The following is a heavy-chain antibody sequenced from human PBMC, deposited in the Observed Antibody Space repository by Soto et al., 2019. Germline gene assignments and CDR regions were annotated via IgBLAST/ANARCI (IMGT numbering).Heavy chain of an antibody. V-gene: IGHV1-18*01. J-gene: IGHJ3*02. Sequence: QVQLVQSGAEVKKPGASVKVSCKASGYTFTSYGISWVRQAPGQGLEWMGWISAYNGNTNYAQRLQGRVTMTTDTSASTAYMELRSVRSDDTAVYYCAVLRSSGPTSGAIDIWGQGTMVSVSS. D-gene: IGHD3-22*01. CDR2: ISAYNGNT. CDR1: GYTFTSYG. CDR3: AVLRSSGPTSGAIDI.